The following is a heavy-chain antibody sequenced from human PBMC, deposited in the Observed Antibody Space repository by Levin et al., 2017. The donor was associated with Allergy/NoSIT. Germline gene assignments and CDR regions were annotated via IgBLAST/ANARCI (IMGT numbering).Heavy chain of an antibody. Sequence: GESLKISCAASGFIFSFYGMNWVRQAPGKGLEWVSHISSGSYSIHYADSVKGRFTISRDDAKNSLYLQMNSLRDEDTAVYYCAQWLGGDDCWGQGTLVTVSS. CDR2: ISSGSYSI. CDR3: AQWLGGDDC. D-gene: IGHD6-19*01. J-gene: IGHJ4*02. V-gene: IGHV3-48*02. CDR1: GFIFSFYG.